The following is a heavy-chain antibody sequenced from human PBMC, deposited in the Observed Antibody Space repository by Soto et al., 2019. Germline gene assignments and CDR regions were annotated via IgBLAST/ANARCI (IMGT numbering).Heavy chain of an antibody. CDR3: PRVGNYYYYYMDV. Sequence: EVQLVESGGGLVQPGGSLRLSCAASGFTFSSYAMHWVRQAPGKGLEYVSAISSNGGSTYYANSVKGRFTISRDNSKNTVYLQMSSLRAEDMAVYYCPRVGNYYYYYMDVWGKGTTVTVSS. CDR1: GFTFSSYA. CDR2: ISSNGGST. J-gene: IGHJ6*03. V-gene: IGHV3-64*01. D-gene: IGHD3-10*01.